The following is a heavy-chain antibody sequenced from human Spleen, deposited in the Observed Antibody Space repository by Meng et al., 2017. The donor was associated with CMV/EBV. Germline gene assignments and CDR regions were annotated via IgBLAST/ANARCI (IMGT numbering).Heavy chain of an antibody. D-gene: IGHD3-3*01. CDR3: ARGSRRPLGSGYLFDY. Sequence: VQVQEPGPGLVKPSETLSLTCTGSGGSISSYYWSWIRQPAGKGLEWIGRIYTSGNTNYNPSLKSRVTMSVDTSKNQFSLKLSSVTAADTAVYYCARGSRRPLGSGYLFDYWGQGTLVTVSS. CDR2: IYTSGNT. CDR1: GGSISSYY. J-gene: IGHJ4*02. V-gene: IGHV4-4*07.